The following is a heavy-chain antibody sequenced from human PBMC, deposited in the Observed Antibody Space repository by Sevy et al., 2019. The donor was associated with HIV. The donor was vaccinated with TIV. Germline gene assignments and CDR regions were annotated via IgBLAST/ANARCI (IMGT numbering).Heavy chain of an antibody. CDR2: NSVTSGNT. J-gene: IGHJ4*02. CDR3: AKSDRMYSSVWYGDYFDS. V-gene: IGHV3-23*01. Sequence: GGSLRLSCAGSGFTFSTYAMSWVRQAPGKGLEWVSGNSVTSGNTYYADSVKGRFTISRDNSKNTLYLQMNSLRAEDTVVYYCAKSDRMYSSVWYGDYFDSWGQGTLVTVSS. D-gene: IGHD6-19*01. CDR1: GFTFSTYA.